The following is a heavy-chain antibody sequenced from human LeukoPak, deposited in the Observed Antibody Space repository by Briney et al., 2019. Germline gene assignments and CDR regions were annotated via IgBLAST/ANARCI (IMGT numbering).Heavy chain of an antibody. Sequence: PSETLSLTCTVSGGSISSSSYYWGWIRQPPGKGLEWIGSIYYSGSTYYNPSLKSRVTISVDTSKNQFSLKLSSVTAADTAVYYCARHPGGYCSGGSCYAFTQIDYWGQGTLVTVSS. CDR3: ARHPGGYCSGGSCYAFTQIDY. V-gene: IGHV4-39*01. CDR1: GGSISSSSYY. CDR2: IYYSGST. D-gene: IGHD2-15*01. J-gene: IGHJ4*02.